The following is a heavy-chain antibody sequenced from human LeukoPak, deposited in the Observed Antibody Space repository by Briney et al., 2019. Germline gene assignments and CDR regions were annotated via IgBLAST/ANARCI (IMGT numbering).Heavy chain of an antibody. D-gene: IGHD6-13*01. J-gene: IGHJ4*02. CDR2: ISGSGGSA. V-gene: IGHV3-23*01. CDR3: AKVQLADVY. CDR1: GFTFSSYA. Sequence: GGSLRLSCAASGFTFSSYAMSWIRQAPGKGLEWVSAISGSGGSAYYADSVKGRFTIFRDNSKNTLYLQMNSLGAEDTAVYYCAKVQLADVYWGQGTLVTVSS.